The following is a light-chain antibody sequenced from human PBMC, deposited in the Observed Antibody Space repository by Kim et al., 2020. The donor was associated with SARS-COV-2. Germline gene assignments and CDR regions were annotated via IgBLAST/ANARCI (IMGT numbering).Light chain of an antibody. Sequence: ENELTITCQARHVINSYLAWYQQKPGKVPDLLIYAASSRPTGIPARFSGSGSGTEFTLTISSLQPEDVAIYYCQKYNSVPLTFGGGTKVDIK. CDR3: QKYNSVPLT. J-gene: IGKJ4*01. CDR2: AAS. V-gene: IGKV1-27*01. CDR1: HVINSY.